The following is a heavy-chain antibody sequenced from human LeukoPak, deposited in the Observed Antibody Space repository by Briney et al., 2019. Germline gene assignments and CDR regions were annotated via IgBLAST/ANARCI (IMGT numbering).Heavy chain of an antibody. CDR1: DFAVSGNY. CDR3: ARNGGGLYFDF. J-gene: IGHJ4*02. V-gene: IGHV3-53*01. Sequence: PGGSLRLSCAVSDFAVSGNYMSWVRQAPGKGLEWVSIIYAGGNTYYADSVKGRFTISRDNSENTLYLQMNSLRADDTAMYYCARNGGGLYFDFWGQGALVTVSS. CDR2: IYAGGNT. D-gene: IGHD3-16*01.